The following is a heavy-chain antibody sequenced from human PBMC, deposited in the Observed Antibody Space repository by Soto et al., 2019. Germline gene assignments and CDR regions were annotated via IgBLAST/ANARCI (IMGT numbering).Heavy chain of an antibody. CDR2: ITSSGGGT. CDR1: GFTFSAYV. V-gene: IGHV3-23*01. D-gene: IGHD6-13*01. Sequence: GGSLRLSCAASGFTFSAYVMSWVRQAPGKGLEWVSSITSSGGGTYYADSVKGRFTVSRDNSKNTVYLQMNSLRDEDTAVYYYAKLTAAWGQGTLVTVSS. J-gene: IGHJ4*02. CDR3: AKLTAA.